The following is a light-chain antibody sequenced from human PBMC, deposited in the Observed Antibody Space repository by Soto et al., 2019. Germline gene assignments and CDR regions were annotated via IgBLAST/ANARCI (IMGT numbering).Light chain of an antibody. CDR3: QQYKTYPLT. V-gene: IGKV1D-16*01. J-gene: IGKJ4*01. CDR2: AAS. CDR1: QGLTSW. Sequence: DIQMTQSPSSLSASVGDRVTITCRASQGLTSWLAWYQKKPGKDPKSLIYAASTLQSGVPSRFSGSGYGTDFNLTISSLQTEDFATYYCQQYKTYPLTFGGGTKVDIK.